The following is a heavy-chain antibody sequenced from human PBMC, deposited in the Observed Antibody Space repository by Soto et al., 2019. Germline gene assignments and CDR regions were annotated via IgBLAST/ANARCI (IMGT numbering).Heavy chain of an antibody. J-gene: IGHJ4*02. Sequence: ASVQVSCKASGGTFSSYTISWVRQAPGQGLEWMGRIIPILGIANYAQKFQGRVTITADKSTSTAYMELSSLRSEDTAVYYCARELYGDYAPDYWGQGTLVTVSS. CDR3: ARELYGDYAPDY. D-gene: IGHD4-17*01. CDR1: GGTFSSYT. CDR2: IIPILGIA. V-gene: IGHV1-69*04.